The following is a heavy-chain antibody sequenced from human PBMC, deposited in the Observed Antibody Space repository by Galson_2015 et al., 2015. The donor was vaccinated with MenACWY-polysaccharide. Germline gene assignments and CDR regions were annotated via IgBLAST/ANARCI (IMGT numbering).Heavy chain of an antibody. CDR1: GFTFSSYW. V-gene: IGHV3-7*01. Sequence: SLRISCAASGFTFSSYWMTWVRQAPGKGLEWVANIKKDGSEKYYVDSVKGRFTISRDNSKNSLYLQMHSLRAEDTAVYSCARGLYGTAVSGRGTTVTAAS. CDR2: IKKDGSEK. CDR3: ARGLYGTAV. J-gene: IGHJ6*02.